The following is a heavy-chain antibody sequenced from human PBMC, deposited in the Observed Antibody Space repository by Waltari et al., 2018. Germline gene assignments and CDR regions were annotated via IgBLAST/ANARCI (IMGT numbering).Heavy chain of an antibody. Sequence: EVQLVESGGGMVKPGGSLRLSCSASGFTFSSYSMNWVRQPPGTGLEWVSSISSSSSYIYYADSVKGRFTISRDNAKNSLYLQMNSLRAEDTAVYYCARSGSIAARPDYYYGMDVWGQGTTVTVSS. CDR2: ISSSSSYI. V-gene: IGHV3-21*01. D-gene: IGHD6-6*01. CDR1: GFTFSSYS. CDR3: ARSGSIAARPDYYYGMDV. J-gene: IGHJ6*02.